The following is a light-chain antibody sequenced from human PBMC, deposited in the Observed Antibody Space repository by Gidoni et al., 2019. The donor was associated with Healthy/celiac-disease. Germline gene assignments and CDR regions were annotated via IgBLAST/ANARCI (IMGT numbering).Light chain of an antibody. Sequence: DSQMTQSPSSLSASVGDRVTITCRASQSISSYLNWYQQKPGKAPNRLIYAASNSQSGVPSRFSGSGSGTDFTLTISSLQPEDFATYFCQQSYSTPLTFGGGAKVEIK. J-gene: IGKJ4*01. V-gene: IGKV1-39*01. CDR1: QSISSY. CDR2: AAS. CDR3: QQSYSTPLT.